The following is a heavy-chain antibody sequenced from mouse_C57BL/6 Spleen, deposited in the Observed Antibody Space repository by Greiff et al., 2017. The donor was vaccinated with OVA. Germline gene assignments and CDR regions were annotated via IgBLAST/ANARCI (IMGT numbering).Heavy chain of an antibody. D-gene: IGHD1-1*01. Sequence: EVQRVESGGGLVKPGGSLKLSCAASGFTFSSYAMSWVRQTPEKRLEWVATISDGGSYTYYPDNVKGRFTISRDNAKNNLYLQMSHLKSEDTAMYYCARVGTTVVEYYFDYWGQGTTLTVSS. J-gene: IGHJ2*01. CDR3: ARVGTTVVEYYFDY. V-gene: IGHV5-4*01. CDR1: GFTFSSYA. CDR2: ISDGGSYT.